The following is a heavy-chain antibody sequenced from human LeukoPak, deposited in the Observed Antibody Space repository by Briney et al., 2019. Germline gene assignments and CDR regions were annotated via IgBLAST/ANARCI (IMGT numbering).Heavy chain of an antibody. V-gene: IGHV3-9*01. CDR3: AKVNMVRGVIYYFDY. CDR2: ISWNSGSI. J-gene: IGHJ4*02. D-gene: IGHD3-10*01. Sequence: GGSLRLSCAASGFTFDDYAMHWVRQAPGKGLEWVSGISWNSGSIGYADSVKGRFTIFRDNAKNSLYLQMNSLGAEDTALYYCAKVNMVRGVIYYFDYWGQGTLVTVSS. CDR1: GFTFDDYA.